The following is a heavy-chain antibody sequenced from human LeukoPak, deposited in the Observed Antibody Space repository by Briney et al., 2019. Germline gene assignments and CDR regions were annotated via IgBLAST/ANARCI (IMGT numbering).Heavy chain of an antibody. CDR1: GGSISSYY. Sequence: SETLSLTCTVSGGSISSYYWSWIRQPPGKGLEWIGYIYYSGSTNYNPSLKSRVTISVDTSKNQFSLKLSSVTAADTAVYYCARFPPEPDYYYYSYMDVWGKGTTVTVSS. V-gene: IGHV4-59*08. J-gene: IGHJ6*03. D-gene: IGHD1-14*01. CDR2: IYYSGST. CDR3: ARFPPEPDYYYYSYMDV.